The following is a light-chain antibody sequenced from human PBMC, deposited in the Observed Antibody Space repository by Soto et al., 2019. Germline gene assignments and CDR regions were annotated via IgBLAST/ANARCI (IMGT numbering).Light chain of an antibody. CDR2: AAS. CDR1: QGIDTY. V-gene: IGKV1-9*01. J-gene: IGKJ5*01. CDR3: QQLNSYPFI. Sequence: DIQLTQSPSFLSASVGDIVTITCRASQGIDTYLAWYQQKPGKAPKLLIYAASILQSGVPSRFSGSGSGTEFILTISSLQTEDFATYSCQQLNSYPFIFGQGTRLEIK.